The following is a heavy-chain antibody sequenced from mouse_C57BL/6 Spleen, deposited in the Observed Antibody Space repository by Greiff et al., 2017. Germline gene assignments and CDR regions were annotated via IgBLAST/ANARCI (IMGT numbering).Heavy chain of an antibody. Sequence: VKLMESGPGLVQPSPSLSITCTVFGFSLTSDGVHWVRQSSGKGLEWLGVIWRGGSTDYNAAFMSRLSITKDNTKSQVFFKMNSLQADDTAIYYCAKNPYDYDEGNAMDYWGQGTSVTVSS. CDR3: AKNPYDYDEGNAMDY. CDR1: GFSLTSDG. CDR2: IWRGGST. D-gene: IGHD2-4*01. J-gene: IGHJ4*01. V-gene: IGHV2-5*01.